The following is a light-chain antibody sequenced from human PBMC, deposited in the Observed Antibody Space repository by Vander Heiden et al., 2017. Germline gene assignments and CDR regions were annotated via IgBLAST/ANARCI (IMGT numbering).Light chain of an antibody. J-gene: IGLJ1*01. CDR1: SLRNYS. Sequence: SSELTQVPAVSVALGQTAKLTCQGDSLRNYSSNWYQPKQGQAPVLVMYGRDNRPSGIPDRFSGSDSGNTASLTITGSQSEDEADYYCNSRDSSGNHFVFGGGTKVTVL. CDR3: NSRDSSGNHFV. V-gene: IGLV3-19*01. CDR2: GRD.